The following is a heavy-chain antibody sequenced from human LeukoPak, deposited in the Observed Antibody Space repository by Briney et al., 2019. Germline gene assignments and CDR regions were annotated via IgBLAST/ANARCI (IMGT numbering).Heavy chain of an antibody. CDR3: ATVSYYYDSSGYQGYFQH. J-gene: IGHJ1*01. CDR2: FDPEDGET. CDR1: GYTLTELS. D-gene: IGHD3-22*01. Sequence: ASVRVSFKVSGYTLTELSIHWVRQAPGKGLGWMGGFDPEDGETIYAQRFQGRVTITEDTSTDTAYMELSSLRSEDAAVYYCATVSYYYDSSGYQGYFQHWGQGTLVTVSS. V-gene: IGHV1-24*01.